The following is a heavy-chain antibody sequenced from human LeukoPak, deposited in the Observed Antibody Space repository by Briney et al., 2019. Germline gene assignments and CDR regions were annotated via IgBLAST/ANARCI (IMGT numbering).Heavy chain of an antibody. V-gene: IGHV3-30-3*01. Sequence: GRSLRLSCAASGFTFSSYAMHWVRQAPGKGLEWVAVISYDGSNKYYADSVKGRFTISRDNSKNTPYLQMNSLRAEDTAVYYCARGGSYFDYWGQGTLVTVSS. CDR1: GFTFSSYA. J-gene: IGHJ4*02. D-gene: IGHD3-10*01. CDR2: ISYDGSNK. CDR3: ARGGSYFDY.